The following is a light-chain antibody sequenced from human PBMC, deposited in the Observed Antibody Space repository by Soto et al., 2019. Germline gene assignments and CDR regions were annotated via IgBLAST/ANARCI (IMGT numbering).Light chain of an antibody. CDR3: AAWDDSLSALYV. CDR2: RNN. J-gene: IGLJ1*01. Sequence: QSALTQPPSASGTPGQSVTISCSGSSSNIGSNYVYWYQQLPGTAPKLLIYRNNQRPSGVPDRFSGSKSGTSASLAISGLRSEDEADYYCAAWDDSLSALYVFGTGTKVTV. V-gene: IGLV1-47*01. CDR1: SSNIGSNY.